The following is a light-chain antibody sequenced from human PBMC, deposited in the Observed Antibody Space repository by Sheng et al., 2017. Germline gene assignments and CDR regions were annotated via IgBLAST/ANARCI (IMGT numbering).Light chain of an antibody. CDR2: DNN. CDR3: GTWDSSLSAIWV. J-gene: IGLJ3*02. V-gene: IGLV1-51*01. Sequence: QSVLTQPPSVSAAPGQKVTISCSGSSSNIGNNYVSWYQQLPGTAPKLLIYDNNKRPSGIPDRFSGSKSDTSATLGITGLQTGDEADYYCGTWDSSLSAIWVFGGGTKLTVL. CDR1: SSNIGNNY.